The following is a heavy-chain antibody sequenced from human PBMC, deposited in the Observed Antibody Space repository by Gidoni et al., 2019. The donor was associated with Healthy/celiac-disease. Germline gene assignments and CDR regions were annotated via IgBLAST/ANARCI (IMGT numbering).Heavy chain of an antibody. J-gene: IGHJ3*02. D-gene: IGHD4-17*01. CDR1: GFTVSSNY. V-gene: IGHV3-53*01. CDR2: IYSGGST. CDR3: ARDWDDYAVAFDI. Sequence: EVQLVESGGGLIQPGGSLRLSGAASGFTVSSNYMSWVRQAPGKGLEWVSVIYSGGSTYYADSVKGRFTISRDNSKNTLYLQMNSLRAEDTAVYYCARDWDDYAVAFDIWGQGTMVTVSS.